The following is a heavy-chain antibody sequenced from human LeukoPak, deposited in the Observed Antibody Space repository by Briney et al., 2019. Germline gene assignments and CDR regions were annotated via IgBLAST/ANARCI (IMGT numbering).Heavy chain of an antibody. V-gene: IGHV1-69*13. CDR3: ARELATYYYDSSGYYPKWFDP. CDR2: IIPIFGTA. D-gene: IGHD3-22*01. CDR1: GGTFSSYA. Sequence: SVKVSCKASGGTFSSYAISWVRQAPGQGLEWMGGIIPIFGTANYAQKFQGRVTITADESTSTAYMELSSLRSEDTAVYYCARELATYYYDSSGYYPKWFDPWGQGTLVTVSS. J-gene: IGHJ5*02.